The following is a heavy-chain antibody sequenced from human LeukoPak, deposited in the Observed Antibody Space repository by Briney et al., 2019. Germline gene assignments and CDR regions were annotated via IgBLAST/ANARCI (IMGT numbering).Heavy chain of an antibody. V-gene: IGHV3-23*01. Sequence: GGSLRLSCAASGFTFSTYAMTWVRQAPGKGLEWVSGINSNGDEIYYADSVRGRFTISRDNSNNALYLQMDSLRAEDTAVYYCANWIGSSSRDYWGQGPLVTVTS. D-gene: IGHD6-6*01. J-gene: IGHJ4*02. CDR1: GFTFSTYA. CDR3: ANWIGSSSRDY. CDR2: INSNGDEI.